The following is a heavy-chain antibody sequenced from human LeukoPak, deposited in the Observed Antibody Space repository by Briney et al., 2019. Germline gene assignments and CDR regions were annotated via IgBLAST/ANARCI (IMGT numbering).Heavy chain of an antibody. V-gene: IGHV1-69*05. D-gene: IGHD3-10*01. CDR2: IIPIFGTA. J-gene: IGHJ6*02. CDR3: ARGGAHYYSYGMEV. Sequence: SVRVSCKASGGTFSSYAISWVRQAPGQGLEWKGGIIPIFGTANYAQKFQGRVTMTRNTSISTAYMELSSLRSEDTAVYYCARGGAHYYSYGMEVWGQGTTVPVS. CDR1: GGTFSSYA.